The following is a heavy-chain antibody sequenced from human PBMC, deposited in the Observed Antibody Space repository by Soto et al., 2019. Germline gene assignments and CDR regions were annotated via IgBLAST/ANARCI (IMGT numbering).Heavy chain of an antibody. CDR2: IIPIFGTA. Sequence: GASVKVSCKASGGTFSSYAISWVRQAPGQGLEWMGGIIPIFGTANYAQKFQGRVTITADKSTSTACMELSSLRSEDTAVYYCARGVYDILTGSYYYYYYGMDVWGQGTTVTVSS. J-gene: IGHJ6*02. CDR1: GGTFSSYA. CDR3: ARGVYDILTGSYYYYYYGMDV. V-gene: IGHV1-69*06. D-gene: IGHD3-9*01.